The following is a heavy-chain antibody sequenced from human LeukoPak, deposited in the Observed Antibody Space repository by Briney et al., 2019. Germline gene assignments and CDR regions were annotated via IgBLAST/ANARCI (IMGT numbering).Heavy chain of an antibody. CDR1: GCTFSSYA. CDR3: ARESKVYSYYGMDF. J-gene: IGHJ6*02. CDR2: IIPIFRLE. V-gene: IGHV1-69*04. D-gene: IGHD1-26*01. Sequence: SVKVSCKSSGCTFSSYAIHWVRPAPGQGRAWMGRIIPIFRLEIYAQQFEGRVTNPEDQSTRPAEMELKSLRSEDQADNYRARESKVYSYYGMDFWVQGSTVTVSS.